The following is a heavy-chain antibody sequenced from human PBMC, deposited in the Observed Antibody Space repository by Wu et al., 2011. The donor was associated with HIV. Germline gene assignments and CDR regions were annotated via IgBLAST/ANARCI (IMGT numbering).Heavy chain of an antibody. CDR3: AREISGGVALWFDP. D-gene: IGHD2-15*01. V-gene: IGHV1-2*02. J-gene: IGHJ5*02. Sequence: QVQLVQSGAEVKKPGASVKVSCKASGYTFTGYYIHWVRQAPGQGLEWMGWINPNSGATNYAQKFQGRVTMTRDTSISTAYMELSRLTSDDTAVYYCAREISGGVALWFDPWGQGTLVTVSS. CDR1: GYTFTGYY. CDR2: INPNSGAT.